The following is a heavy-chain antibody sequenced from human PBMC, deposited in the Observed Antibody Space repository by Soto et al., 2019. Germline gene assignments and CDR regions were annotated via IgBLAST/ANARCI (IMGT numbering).Heavy chain of an antibody. V-gene: IGHV3-53*01. CDR2: IYSGGST. D-gene: IGHD5-12*01. Sequence: GGSLRLSCAASGFTVSSNYMSWVRQAPGKGLEWVPVIYSGGSTYYADSVKGRFTISRDNSKNTLYLQMNSLRAEDTAVYYCARVDGYNYYADYWGQGTLVTVSS. J-gene: IGHJ4*02. CDR1: GFTVSSNY. CDR3: ARVDGYNYYADY.